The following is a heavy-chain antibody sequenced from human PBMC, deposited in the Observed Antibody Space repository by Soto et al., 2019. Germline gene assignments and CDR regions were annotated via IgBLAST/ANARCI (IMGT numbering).Heavy chain of an antibody. CDR1: GYTFTHYG. CDR3: ARDLHSGGKYWYFDI. Sequence: QVQLVQSGAEVKKPGASVKVSCKASGYTFTHYGITWVRQAPGQGLEWTGWINSFSGDTNYPQKLQGRLTMTTDTSTNTVYMELRNLRSDDTAVYYCARDLHSGGKYWYFDIWGRGTLVTVSS. CDR2: INSFSGDT. V-gene: IGHV1-18*01. D-gene: IGHD2-15*01. J-gene: IGHJ2*01.